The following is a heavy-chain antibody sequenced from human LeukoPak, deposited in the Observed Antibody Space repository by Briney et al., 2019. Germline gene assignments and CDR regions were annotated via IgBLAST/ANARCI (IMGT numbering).Heavy chain of an antibody. D-gene: IGHD4-11*01. CDR3: ARDPGSLDSNSIPDY. J-gene: IGHJ4*02. CDR1: GFTFSSYS. CDR2: ISSSSSYI. V-gene: IGHV3-21*01. Sequence: PGGSLRLSCAASGFTFSSYSMNWVRQAPGKGLGWVSSISSSSSYIYYADSVKGRSTISRDNAKNSLYLQMNSLRAEDTAVYYCARDPGSLDSNSIPDYWGQGTLVTVSS.